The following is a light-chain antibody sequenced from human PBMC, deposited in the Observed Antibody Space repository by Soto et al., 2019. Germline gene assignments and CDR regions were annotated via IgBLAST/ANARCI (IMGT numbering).Light chain of an antibody. J-gene: IGKJ1*01. CDR1: QSISSY. V-gene: IGKV1-39*01. CDR3: QQSYSTPPWT. CDR2: AAS. Sequence: DIQMTQSPSSLSASVGDRVTITCRASQSISSYLNWYQQKPGKAPKLLIYAASRLQSGVPSRFSGSGSGTDFTLTISSLQPEDFATYYCQQSYSTPPWTVGQGTKVDIK.